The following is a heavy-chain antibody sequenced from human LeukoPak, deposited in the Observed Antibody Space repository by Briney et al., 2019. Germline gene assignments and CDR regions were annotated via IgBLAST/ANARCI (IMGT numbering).Heavy chain of an antibody. CDR2: INPNSGGT. D-gene: IGHD2-2*01. J-gene: IGHJ4*02. Sequence: ASVKVSCKASGYTFTGYYMHWVRQAPGQGLEWMGWINPNSGGTNYAQKFQGRVTMTRDTSISTAYMELSRLRSDDTAVYYRARDYCSSTSCSVDYWGQGTLVTVSS. CDR1: GYTFTGYY. V-gene: IGHV1-2*02. CDR3: ARDYCSSTSCSVDY.